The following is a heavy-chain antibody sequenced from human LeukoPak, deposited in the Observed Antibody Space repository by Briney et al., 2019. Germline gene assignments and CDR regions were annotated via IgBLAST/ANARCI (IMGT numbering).Heavy chain of an antibody. Sequence: GASVKVPCKASGYTFTGYYMHWVRQAPGQGLEWMGWINPNSGGTNYAQKFQGRVTMTRDTSISTAYMELGRLRSDDTAVYYCARDLFSGSYHPFDYWGQGTLVTVSS. V-gene: IGHV1-2*02. D-gene: IGHD1-26*01. CDR1: GYTFTGYY. CDR2: INPNSGGT. J-gene: IGHJ4*02. CDR3: ARDLFSGSYHPFDY.